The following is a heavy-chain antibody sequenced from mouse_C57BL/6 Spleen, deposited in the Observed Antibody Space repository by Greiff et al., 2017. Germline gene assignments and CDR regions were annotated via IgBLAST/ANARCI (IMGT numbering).Heavy chain of an antibody. CDR1: GYTFTDYY. CDR3: ARGHYSNYGGYAVDY. D-gene: IGHD2-5*01. CDR2: IYPGSGNT. Sequence: VQLQQSGAELVRPGASVKLSCKASGYTFTDYYINWVKQRPGQGLEWIARIYPGSGNTYYNEKFKGKATLTAEKSASTAYMQLSSLTSEDSAVYFCARGHYSNYGGYAVDYWGQGTSVTVSS. J-gene: IGHJ4*01. V-gene: IGHV1-76*01.